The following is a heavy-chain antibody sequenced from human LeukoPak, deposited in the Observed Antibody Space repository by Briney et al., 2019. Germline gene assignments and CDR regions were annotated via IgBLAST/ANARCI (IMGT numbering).Heavy chain of an antibody. CDR1: GGTFSSYA. V-gene: IGHV1-69*06. Sequence: GASVKVSCKASGGTFSSYAISWVRQAPGQGLEWMGGIIPIFGTANYAQKFQGRVTITADKSTSTAYMELSSLRSEDTAVYYCARGLAMAGKLTLDYWGQGTLVTVSS. CDR3: ARGLAMAGKLTLDY. CDR2: IIPIFGTA. D-gene: IGHD6-19*01. J-gene: IGHJ4*02.